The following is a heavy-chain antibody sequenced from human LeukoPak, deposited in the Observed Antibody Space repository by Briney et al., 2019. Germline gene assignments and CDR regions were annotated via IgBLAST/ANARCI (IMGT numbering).Heavy chain of an antibody. Sequence: SEALSLTCTVSGGTISSSSYYWGWIRQPPGKGLEWIGSIYYSGSTYYNPSLKSRVTISVDTSKNQFSLKLSSVTAADTAVYYCARDTDWFDPWGQGTLVTVSS. J-gene: IGHJ5*02. V-gene: IGHV4-39*07. CDR2: IYYSGST. CDR3: ARDTDWFDP. CDR1: GGTISSSSYY. D-gene: IGHD4-17*01.